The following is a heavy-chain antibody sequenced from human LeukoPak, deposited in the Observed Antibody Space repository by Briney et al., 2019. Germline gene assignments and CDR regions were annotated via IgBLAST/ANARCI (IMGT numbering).Heavy chain of an antibody. D-gene: IGHD3-10*01. Sequence: SETLSLTCTVSGGSISSYYWSWIRQPPGKGLEWIGYISYGGSTFHNPSLKSRVNMSVDKSKNQFSMKLTSVTAADTAVYYCARANYYGPGSYPDMDAFDVWGQGTVVTVSS. CDR2: ISYGGST. J-gene: IGHJ3*01. CDR3: ARANYYGPGSYPDMDAFDV. V-gene: IGHV4-59*12. CDR1: GGSISSYY.